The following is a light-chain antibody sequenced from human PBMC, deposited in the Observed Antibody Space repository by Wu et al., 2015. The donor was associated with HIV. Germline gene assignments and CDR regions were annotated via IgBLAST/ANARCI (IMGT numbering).Light chain of an antibody. CDR1: HDISNY. V-gene: IGKV1-39*01. J-gene: IGKJ2*03. CDR3: HQTYNTPYS. Sequence: DIQLTQSPSFLSASVGDRVTVTCRASHDISNYLAWYQQKQGKAPKLLIFAVSSLLSGVPSRFSGSGSGTDFTLTISSLQPEDFATYYCHQTYNTPYSFGQGTNLDIK. CDR2: AVS.